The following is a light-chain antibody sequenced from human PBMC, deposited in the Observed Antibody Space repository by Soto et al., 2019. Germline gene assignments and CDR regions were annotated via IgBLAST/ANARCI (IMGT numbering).Light chain of an antibody. CDR2: GAS. CDR3: QQYNNWPIT. Sequence: EVVMTQSPATLSVSPGERVTLSCRSSQSVADNLAWFQQKPGQGPRLLIYGASTRATGIPARFSGSGSETDFTLNISSLRSEDSAVYQCQQYNNWPITFGQGTRLEIK. CDR1: QSVADN. J-gene: IGKJ5*01. V-gene: IGKV3-15*01.